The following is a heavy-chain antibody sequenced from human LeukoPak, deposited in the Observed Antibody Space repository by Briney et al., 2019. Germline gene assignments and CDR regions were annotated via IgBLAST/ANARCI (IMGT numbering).Heavy chain of an antibody. CDR2: INAGNGNT. Sequence: ASVKVSCKASGYTFTSYAMHWVRQAPGQRLEWIGWINAGNGNTKYSQKFQGRVTITRDTSARTAYMELSSLRSEDTAAYYCARDPSDLLWFGELFVWFDPWGQGTLVTVSS. CDR3: ARDPSDLLWFGELFVWFDP. D-gene: IGHD3-10*01. J-gene: IGHJ5*02. CDR1: GYTFTSYA. V-gene: IGHV1-3*01.